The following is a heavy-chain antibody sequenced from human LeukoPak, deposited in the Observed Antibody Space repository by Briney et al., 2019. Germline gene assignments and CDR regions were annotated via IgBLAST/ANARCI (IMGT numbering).Heavy chain of an antibody. J-gene: IGHJ6*03. D-gene: IGHD3-9*01. CDR3: ATTSGAGYFDYYYYYMDV. CDR2: IYHSGST. V-gene: IGHV4-4*02. Sequence: PSETLSLTCAVSGGSISGSNWWSWVRQPPGKGLEWIGEIYHSGSTNYNPSLKSRVTISVDKSKNQFSLKLSSVTAADTAVYYCATTSGAGYFDYYYYYMDVWGKGTTVTVSS. CDR1: GGSISGSNW.